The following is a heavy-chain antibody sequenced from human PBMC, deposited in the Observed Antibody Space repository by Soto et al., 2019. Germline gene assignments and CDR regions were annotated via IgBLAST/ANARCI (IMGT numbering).Heavy chain of an antibody. CDR1: GFTFSSYS. J-gene: IGHJ4*02. Sequence: GGSLRLSCAASGFTFSSYSMNWVRQAPGKGLEWVSYISSSSSTIYYADSVKGRFTISRDNAKNSLYLQMNSLRDEDTAVYYCAREGITGITIFGGVTAPPDYWGQGTLVTVSS. CDR3: AREGITGITIFGGVTAPPDY. V-gene: IGHV3-48*02. D-gene: IGHD3-3*01. CDR2: ISSSSSTI.